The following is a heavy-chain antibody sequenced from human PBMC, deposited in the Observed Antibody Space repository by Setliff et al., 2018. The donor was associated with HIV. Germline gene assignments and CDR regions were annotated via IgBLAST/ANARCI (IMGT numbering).Heavy chain of an antibody. J-gene: IGHJ6*02. V-gene: IGHV1-69*10. Sequence: SVKFSCKASGDTFSSDAISWVRQAPGQGLEWMGGIIPILGISNYAKKFQGRVLITADESTSRAYMELRSLRSDDTAMYFCARLGSGWSDSYYYAMDIWGQGTTVTVSS. CDR1: GDTFSSDA. CDR2: IIPILGIS. CDR3: ARLGSGWSDSYYYAMDI. D-gene: IGHD6-19*01.